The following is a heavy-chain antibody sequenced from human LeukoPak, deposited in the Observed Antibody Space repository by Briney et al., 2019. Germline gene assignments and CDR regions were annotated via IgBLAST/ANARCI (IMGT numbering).Heavy chain of an antibody. Sequence: GGSLRLSCAAPGFTFRSYSMNWVRQAPGEGLGWGSYISSSSSTIYYADSVKGRFTISRDNSKNTLYLQMNSLRAEDTAVYYCARGCRSSTSCYKSNVLLAVEYFQHWGQGTLVTVSS. CDR1: GFTFRSYS. J-gene: IGHJ1*01. V-gene: IGHV3-48*01. CDR2: ISSSSSTI. CDR3: ARGCRSSTSCYKSNVLLAVEYFQH. D-gene: IGHD2-2*02.